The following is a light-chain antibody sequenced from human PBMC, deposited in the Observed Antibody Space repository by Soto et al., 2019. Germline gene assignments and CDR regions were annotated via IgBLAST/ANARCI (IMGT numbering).Light chain of an antibody. J-gene: IGKJ5*01. CDR1: QTLANY. CDR2: DAS. Sequence: EVVLTQSPATLSLSPGERATLSCRASQTLANYLAWYQQRPGQAPRLLIYDASNRATGIPARFSGSGSGTDFTLTIGSLEPEDSAVYYCQQRSDSYTFGQGTRLEIK. CDR3: QQRSDSYT. V-gene: IGKV3-11*01.